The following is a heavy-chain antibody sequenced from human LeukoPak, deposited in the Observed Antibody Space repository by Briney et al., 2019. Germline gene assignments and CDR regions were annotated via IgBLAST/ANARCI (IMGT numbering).Heavy chain of an antibody. CDR2: IYYSGST. J-gene: IGHJ4*02. V-gene: IGHV4-59*12. Sequence: SETLSLTCTVSGGSISSYYWSWIRQPPGKGLEWIGYIYYSGSTNYNPSLKSRVTISVDTSKNQFSLKLSSVTAADTAVYYCAREVAAAGIFDYWGQGTLVTVSS. CDR1: GGSISSYY. D-gene: IGHD6-13*01. CDR3: AREVAAAGIFDY.